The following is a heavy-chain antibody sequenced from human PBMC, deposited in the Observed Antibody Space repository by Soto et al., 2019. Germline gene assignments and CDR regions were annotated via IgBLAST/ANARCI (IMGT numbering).Heavy chain of an antibody. D-gene: IGHD2-15*01. CDR1: GGSVSSGSYY. CDR2: IYYSGST. CDR3: ARDSCSGGSCYSPLVAFDI. J-gene: IGHJ3*02. V-gene: IGHV4-61*01. Sequence: SETLSLTCTVSGGSVSSGSYYWSWIRQPPGKGLEWIGYIYYSGSTNYNPSLKSRVTISVDTSKNQFSLKLSSVTAADTAVYYCARDSCSGGSCYSPLVAFDIWGQGTMVTV.